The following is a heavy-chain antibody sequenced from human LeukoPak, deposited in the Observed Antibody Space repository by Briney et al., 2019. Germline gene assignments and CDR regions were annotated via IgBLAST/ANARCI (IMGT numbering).Heavy chain of an antibody. D-gene: IGHD3-16*01. V-gene: IGHV1-2*02. J-gene: IGHJ4*01. CDR2: INPNSGAT. CDR1: GYTFTSYG. CDR3: ARGRRILGGPENAGDFFDY. Sequence: ASVKVSCKASGYTFTSYGISWVRQAPGQGLEWMGWINPNSGATDYAQSFQARVTMTRDTSIGSGYMELTGLESDDTAVYYCARGRRILGGPENAGDFFDYWGQGSLVTVSS.